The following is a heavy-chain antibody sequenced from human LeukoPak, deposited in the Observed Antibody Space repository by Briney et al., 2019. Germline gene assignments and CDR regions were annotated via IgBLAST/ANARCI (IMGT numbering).Heavy chain of an antibody. J-gene: IGHJ6*03. CDR1: GGSISTSTNY. D-gene: IGHD6-13*01. CDR3: ARRIAAAGHYYYYYMDV. CDR2: HYYSGNT. V-gene: IGHV4-39*01. Sequence: SETLSLTCAVSGGSISTSTNYWDWIRQPPGKGLEWIGSHYYSGNTDYNPSLKSRVTISVDMSKNQFSLKLKSVTAADTAVYYCARRIAAAGHYYYYYMDVWGKGTTVTVSS.